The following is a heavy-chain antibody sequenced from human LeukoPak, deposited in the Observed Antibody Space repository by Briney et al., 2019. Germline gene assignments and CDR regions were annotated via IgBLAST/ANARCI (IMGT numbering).Heavy chain of an antibody. V-gene: IGHV3-23*01. CDR1: GFTFSSYS. D-gene: IGHD5-18*01. CDR3: AKSLARGVDTAMVYHY. Sequence: GGSLRLSCAASGFTFSSYSMNWVRQAPGKGLEWVSAISGSGGSTYYADSVKGRFTISRDNSKNTLYLQTNSLRAEDTAVYYCAKSLARGVDTAMVYHYWGQGTLVTVSS. CDR2: ISGSGGST. J-gene: IGHJ4*02.